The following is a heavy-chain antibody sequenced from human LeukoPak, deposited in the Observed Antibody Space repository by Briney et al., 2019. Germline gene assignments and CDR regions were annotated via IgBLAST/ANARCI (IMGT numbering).Heavy chain of an antibody. V-gene: IGHV1-18*01. J-gene: IGHJ4*01. Sequence: GASVKVSCKTSGYTFSNYGISWVRQAPGQGLEWMGWITAYNGNRLYAQRFQGRITSTTDTSTSTSYMELRSLEYDDTAIYYCARDNDKVVDHWGQGTLVTVSS. D-gene: IGHD1-1*01. CDR1: GYTFSNYG. CDR3: ARDNDKVVDH. CDR2: ITAYNGNR.